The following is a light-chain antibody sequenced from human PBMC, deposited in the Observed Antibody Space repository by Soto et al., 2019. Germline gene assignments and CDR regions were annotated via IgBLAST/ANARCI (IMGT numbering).Light chain of an antibody. V-gene: IGLV2-14*03. Sequence: QSVLTQPRSVSGSPGQSVTISCTGTSSDVGGRGYISWYQQHPGKAPKLVIYDVNNRPSGISYRFSGSKSGNTASLTISGLQAEDEADYYCASYTRTTTLVFGGGTKLTVL. J-gene: IGLJ2*01. CDR1: SSDVGGRGY. CDR3: ASYTRTTTLV. CDR2: DVN.